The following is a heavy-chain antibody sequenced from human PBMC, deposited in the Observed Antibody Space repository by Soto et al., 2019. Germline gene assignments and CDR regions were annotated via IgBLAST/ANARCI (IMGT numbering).Heavy chain of an antibody. CDR3: ARLYSRPWFAP. D-gene: IGHD6-13*01. CDR1: GGSISSYY. J-gene: IGHJ5*02. CDR2: IYYSGST. V-gene: IGHV4-59*01. Sequence: SETLCLTCTVSGGSISSYYWSWIRQPPGKGLEWIGYIYYSGSTNYNPSLKSRVTISVDTSKNQFSLKLSSATAADTAVYYCARLYSRPWFAPWGQGTLVTVSS.